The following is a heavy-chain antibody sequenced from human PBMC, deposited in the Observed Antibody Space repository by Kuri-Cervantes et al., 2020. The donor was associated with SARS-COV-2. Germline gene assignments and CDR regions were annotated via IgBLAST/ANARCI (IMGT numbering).Heavy chain of an antibody. D-gene: IGHD2-21*01. CDR3: AKDRVGVQDF. CDR1: GLNFSRTD. CDR2: ISHDGKNK. J-gene: IGHJ4*02. Sequence: GESLKISCAASGLNFSRTDMHWVRQAPGKGLEWVAVISHDGKNKKCTASGKGQFTISRDNSQNTLYLHMKSLRSEDTAIYYCAKDRVGVQDFWGQGTLVTVSS. V-gene: IGHV3-30*18.